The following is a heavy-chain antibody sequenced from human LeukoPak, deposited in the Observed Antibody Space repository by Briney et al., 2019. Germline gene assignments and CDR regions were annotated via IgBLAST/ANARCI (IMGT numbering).Heavy chain of an antibody. J-gene: IGHJ6*03. V-gene: IGHV3-11*01. CDR3: AREGIAALGGYYMDV. CDR2: ISTSSSTI. D-gene: IGHD6-25*01. Sequence: GGSLRLSCAASGFIFSDYYMSWIRQTPGKGLEWVSYISTSSSTIYYADSVKGRFTISRDNAKNSLYLQMNSLRAEDTAVYYCAREGIAALGGYYMDVWGKGTTVTISS. CDR1: GFIFSDYY.